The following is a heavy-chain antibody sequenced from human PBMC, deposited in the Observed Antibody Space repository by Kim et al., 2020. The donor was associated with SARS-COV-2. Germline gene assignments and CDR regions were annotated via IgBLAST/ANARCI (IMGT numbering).Heavy chain of an antibody. J-gene: IGHJ5*02. V-gene: IGHV4-34*01. CDR3: ASTTQYSGSLRTWFDP. CDR2: INHSGST. Sequence: SETLSLTCAVYGGSFSGYYWSWIRQPPGKGLEWIGEINHSGSTNYNPSLKSRVTISVDTSKNQFSLKLSSVTAADTAVYYCASTTQYSGSLRTWFDPWGQGTLVTVSS. CDR1: GGSFSGYY. D-gene: IGHD1-26*01.